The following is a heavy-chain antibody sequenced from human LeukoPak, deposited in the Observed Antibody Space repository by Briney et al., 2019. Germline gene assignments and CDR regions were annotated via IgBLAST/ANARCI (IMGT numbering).Heavy chain of an antibody. CDR1: GYTFTSYA. Sequence: GASVKVSCKASGYTFTSYAMHWVRQAPGQRLEWMGWINAGNGNTKYSQEFQGRVTITRDTSASTAYMELSSLRSEDTAVYYCATHPRYSSGWYDHNYYYYMDVWGKGTTVTVSS. V-gene: IGHV1-3*03. CDR2: INAGNGNT. CDR3: ATHPRYSSGWYDHNYYYYMDV. D-gene: IGHD6-19*01. J-gene: IGHJ6*03.